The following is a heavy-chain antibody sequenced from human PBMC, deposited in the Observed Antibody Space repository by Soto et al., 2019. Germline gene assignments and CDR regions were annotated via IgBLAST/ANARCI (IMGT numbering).Heavy chain of an antibody. CDR2: ISYDGSNK. D-gene: IGHD3-10*01. V-gene: IGHV3-30*18. Sequence: GGSLRLSCAASGFTFSSYGMHWVRQAPGKGLEWVAVISYDGSNKYYADSVKGRFTISRDNSKNTLYLQMNSLRAEDTAVYYCAKDFVLLWFGELSGEYYFDYWGQGTLVTVSS. CDR3: AKDFVLLWFGELSGEYYFDY. CDR1: GFTFSSYG. J-gene: IGHJ4*02.